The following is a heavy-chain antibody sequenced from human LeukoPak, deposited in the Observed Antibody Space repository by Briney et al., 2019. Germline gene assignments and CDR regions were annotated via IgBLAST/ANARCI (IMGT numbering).Heavy chain of an antibody. CDR1: GDTLTELS. J-gene: IGHJ4*02. CDR3: ARGTGAGYTGVRGEFGS. D-gene: IGHD5-24*01. CDR2: LHPGVGEK. V-gene: IGHV1-24*01. Sequence: ASVKVSCKVSGDTLTELSMHWVRQAPGKGLEWMGGLHPGVGEKVYAQKFQGRVSMTEDTSTDTDYMELNSLRSEDTAVYYCARGTGAGYTGVRGEFGSWGQGTLVTVSS.